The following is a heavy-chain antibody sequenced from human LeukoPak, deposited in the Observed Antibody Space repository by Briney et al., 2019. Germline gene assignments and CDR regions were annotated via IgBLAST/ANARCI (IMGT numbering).Heavy chain of an antibody. CDR3: ARGANPGVADY. V-gene: IGHV4-38-2*02. D-gene: IGHD3-3*01. J-gene: IGHJ4*02. Sequence: SETLSLTCTVSGYSISSGYYWGWIRPPPGKGLEWIGSIYHSGSTYYNPSLKSRVTISVDTSKNQFSLKRSSVTAADTAVYYCARGANPGVADYWGQGTLVTVSS. CDR1: GYSISSGYY. CDR2: IYHSGST.